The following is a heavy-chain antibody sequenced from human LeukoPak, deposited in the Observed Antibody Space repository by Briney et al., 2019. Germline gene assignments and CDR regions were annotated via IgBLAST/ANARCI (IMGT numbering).Heavy chain of an antibody. CDR1: GFTFSSSA. D-gene: IGHD2-15*01. CDR3: AKQLGYCSDGSCYFPY. V-gene: IGHV3-23*01. Sequence: GGSLRLSCAASGFTFSSSAMSWVRQAPGKGLEWVSAISNNGGYTYYADSVQGRFTISRDNSTSTLCLQMNSLRAEDTAVYYCAKQLGYCSDGSCYFPYWGQGTLVTVSS. J-gene: IGHJ4*02. CDR2: ISNNGGYT.